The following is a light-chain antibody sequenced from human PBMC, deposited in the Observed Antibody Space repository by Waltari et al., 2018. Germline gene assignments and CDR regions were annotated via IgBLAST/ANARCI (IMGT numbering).Light chain of an antibody. CDR1: SGSLSRPSY. Sequence: TVVPQEPPFFVSLGWIVTLTSAFSSGSLSRPSYPPWYRQTPGQAPRTLIYKINSRSAGVPDRFSGSFLGNKAALTITGAQADDESDYYCLMYMGSGIWVFGGGTKVTVL. CDR2: KIN. V-gene: IGLV8-61*01. CDR3: LMYMGSGIWV. J-gene: IGLJ2*01.